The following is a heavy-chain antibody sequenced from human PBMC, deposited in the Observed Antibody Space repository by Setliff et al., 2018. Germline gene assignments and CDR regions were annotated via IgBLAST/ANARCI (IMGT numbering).Heavy chain of an antibody. CDR1: EFTFSRYF. Sequence: PGGSLRLSCAASEFTFSRYFMTWVRQAPGKGLEWIACISGSGGDTDAADSMKGRFTISRDNSKNTLYLQMNSLRPEDTAIYYCARRSIKCGGGPYYNYYYMDVWGKGTRVTISS. CDR2: ISGSGGDT. CDR3: ARRSIKCGGGPYYNYYYMDV. V-gene: IGHV3-23*01. J-gene: IGHJ6*03. D-gene: IGHD3-16*01.